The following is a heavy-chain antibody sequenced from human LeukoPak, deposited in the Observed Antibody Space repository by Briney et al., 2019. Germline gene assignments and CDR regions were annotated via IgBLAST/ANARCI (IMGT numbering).Heavy chain of an antibody. V-gene: IGHV3-9*01. CDR3: TRVTSWRTGFDY. D-gene: IGHD1-1*01. Sequence: PGGSLRLSCAASGFSFEAYGMYWVRQAPGKGPEWVSGITWNSDDMAYADSVKGRFTISRDNAKNCLYLQMNSLTVEDTALYYCTRVTSWRTGFDYWGQGTLVTASS. J-gene: IGHJ4*02. CDR1: GFSFEAYG. CDR2: ITWNSDDM.